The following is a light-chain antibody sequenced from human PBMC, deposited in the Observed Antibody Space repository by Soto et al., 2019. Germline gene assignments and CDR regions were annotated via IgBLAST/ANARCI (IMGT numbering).Light chain of an antibody. CDR3: HQCGNSWWT. V-gene: IGKV3-20*01. Sequence: EVVLTQSPNTLSLSPGESATLSCRASQAVSSTYLVWYQQKPGLAPRLLIYGASSRAPGISDRFSGSGSGTDSTLTISRLEPEDFAVYYCHQCGNSWWTFGEGTKVEIK. CDR2: GAS. CDR1: QAVSSTY. J-gene: IGKJ1*01.